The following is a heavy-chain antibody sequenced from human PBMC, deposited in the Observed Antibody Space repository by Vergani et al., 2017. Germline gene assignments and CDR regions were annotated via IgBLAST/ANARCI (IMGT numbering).Heavy chain of an antibody. CDR3: AKGVTMARGRGMDV. D-gene: IGHD3-10*01. J-gene: IGHJ6*02. Sequence: EVQLLESGGGLVQPGGSLRLTCAASEFTFSNYAMNWVRQAPGKGLEWVSGISGSGVSAYYTDSVKGRFTISRDNSKNTLYLQMNSLRAEDTAVYYCAKGVTMARGRGMDVWGQGTTVTVSS. CDR1: EFTFSNYA. CDR2: ISGSGVSA. V-gene: IGHV3-23*01.